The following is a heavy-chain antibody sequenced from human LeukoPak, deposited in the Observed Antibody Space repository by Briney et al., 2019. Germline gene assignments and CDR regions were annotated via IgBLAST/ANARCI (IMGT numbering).Heavy chain of an antibody. CDR3: ARERLYDLWSGYYPLDY. V-gene: IGHV1-18*01. Sequence: ASVKVSCKASGYTFTSYGISWVRQAPGQGLEWMGWISAYNGNTNYAQKLQGRVTMTTDTSTSTAYMELRSLRSDDTAVYYCARERLYDLWSGYYPLDYWGQGTLVTVSS. D-gene: IGHD3-3*01. CDR1: GYTFTSYG. J-gene: IGHJ4*02. CDR2: ISAYNGNT.